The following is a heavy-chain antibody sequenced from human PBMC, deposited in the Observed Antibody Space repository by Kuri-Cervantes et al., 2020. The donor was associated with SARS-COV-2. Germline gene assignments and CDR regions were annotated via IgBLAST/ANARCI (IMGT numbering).Heavy chain of an antibody. CDR1: GFTFSSYA. CDR2: ISYDGSNK. J-gene: IGHJ2*01. D-gene: IGHD6-6*01. Sequence: GESLKISCAASGFTFSSYAMHWVRQAPGKGLEWVAVISYDGSNKYYADSVKGRFTISRDNSKNTLYLQMSSLRAEDTAVYYCASRRGKEYSSSLGPWNFDLWGRGTLVTVSS. CDR3: ASRRGKEYSSSLGPWNFDL. V-gene: IGHV3-30-3*01.